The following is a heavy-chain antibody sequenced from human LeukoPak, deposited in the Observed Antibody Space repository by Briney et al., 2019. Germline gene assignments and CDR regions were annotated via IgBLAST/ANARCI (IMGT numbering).Heavy chain of an antibody. Sequence: SVKVSCKASGGTFSSYAISWVRQAPGQGLEWMGGIIPIFGTANYAQKFRGRVTITADESTSTAYMELSSLRSEDTAVYYCARAPNYYEATFVDYWGQGTLVTVSS. J-gene: IGHJ4*02. CDR3: ARAPNYYEATFVDY. V-gene: IGHV1-69*13. CDR2: IIPIFGTA. CDR1: GGTFSSYA. D-gene: IGHD3-22*01.